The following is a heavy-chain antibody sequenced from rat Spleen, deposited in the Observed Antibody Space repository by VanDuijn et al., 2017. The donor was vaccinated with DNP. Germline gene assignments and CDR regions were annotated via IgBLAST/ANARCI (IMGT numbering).Heavy chain of an antibody. V-gene: IGHV5-31*01. Sequence: EVQLVESGGGLVQPGRSLKLSCAASGFTFNKYWMTWIRQVPGKGLEWVAAITSSGGSTYYPDSVKGRFTISRDDAKSSPYLQMNSLKPEDTATYYCTRGAGSPYWSFDFWGPGTVVTVSS. J-gene: IGHJ1*01. CDR3: TRGAGSPYWSFDF. D-gene: IGHD5-1*01. CDR2: ITSSGGST. CDR1: GFTFNKYW.